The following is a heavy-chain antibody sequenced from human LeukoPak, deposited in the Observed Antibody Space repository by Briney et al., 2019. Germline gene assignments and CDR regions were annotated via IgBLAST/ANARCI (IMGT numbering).Heavy chain of an antibody. CDR1: GYSISSGYY. CDR2: IYHSGST. V-gene: IGHV4-38-2*01. Sequence: LETLSLTCAVPGYSISSGYYWGWIRQPPGKGLEWIGSIYHSGSTYYNPSLKSRVTISVDTSKNQFSLKLSSVTAADTAVYYCARSIAVAVYFDYWGQGTLVTVSS. J-gene: IGHJ4*02. D-gene: IGHD6-19*01. CDR3: ARSIAVAVYFDY.